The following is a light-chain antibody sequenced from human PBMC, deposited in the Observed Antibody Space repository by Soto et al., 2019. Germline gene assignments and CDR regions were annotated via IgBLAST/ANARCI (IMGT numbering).Light chain of an antibody. CDR1: QSVGSK. Sequence: EIVMTQSPAALSVSPGERAALSCRASQSVGSKLAWYQHKPGQAPRLLIYDASTRATGFPARFSGSGSGTEFTLTISSLQPEDFAVYYCQQYNNWPPSTFAPGTKVDIK. J-gene: IGKJ3*01. V-gene: IGKV3-15*01. CDR2: DAS. CDR3: QQYNNWPPST.